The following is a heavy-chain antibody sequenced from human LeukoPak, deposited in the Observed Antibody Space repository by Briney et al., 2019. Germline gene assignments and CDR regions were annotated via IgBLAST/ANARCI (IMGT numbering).Heavy chain of an antibody. Sequence: SETLSLTCTVSGGSISSSSYYWGWIRQPPGKGLEWIGSIYYSGSTYYNPSLKSRVTISLDTSKNQFSLKLSSVTAADTAVYYCARVGGSYYYYYYYMDVWGKGTTVTISS. D-gene: IGHD1-26*01. CDR1: GGSISSSSYY. J-gene: IGHJ6*03. CDR2: IYYSGST. CDR3: ARVGGSYYYYYYYMDV. V-gene: IGHV4-39*07.